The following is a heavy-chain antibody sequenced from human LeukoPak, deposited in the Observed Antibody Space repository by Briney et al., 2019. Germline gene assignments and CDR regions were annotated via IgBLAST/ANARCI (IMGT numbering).Heavy chain of an antibody. D-gene: IGHD6-13*01. V-gene: IGHV1-3*01. J-gene: IGHJ3*02. CDR3: ASGATPAAWAFDI. Sequence: KFQGRVTITRDTSASTAYMELSSPRSEDTAVYYCASGATPAAWAFDIWGQGTMVTVSS.